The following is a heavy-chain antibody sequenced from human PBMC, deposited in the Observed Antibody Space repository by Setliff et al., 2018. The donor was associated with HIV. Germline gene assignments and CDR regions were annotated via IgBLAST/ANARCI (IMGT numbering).Heavy chain of an antibody. Sequence: APVKVSCKTSGYTFTGYFMHWVRQAPGQGLEWMGWINPDSGDTNSAQKFQDRLTMTRGSSINTAYMKLSRLRSDDAAMYYCATLDQDFHSSAFDSFDIWGQGTLVTVSS. CDR2: INPDSGDT. CDR1: GYTFTGYF. D-gene: IGHD3-9*01. CDR3: ATLDQDFHSSAFDSFDI. J-gene: IGHJ3*02. V-gene: IGHV1-2*02.